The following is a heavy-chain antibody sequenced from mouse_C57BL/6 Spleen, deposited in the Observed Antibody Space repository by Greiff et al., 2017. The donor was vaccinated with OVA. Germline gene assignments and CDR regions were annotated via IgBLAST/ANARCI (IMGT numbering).Heavy chain of an antibody. J-gene: IGHJ4*01. D-gene: IGHD1-1*01. Sequence: VQLKESGGGLVKPGGSLKLSCAASGFTFSDYGMHWVRQAPEKGLEWVAYISSGSSTIYYADTVKGRFTISRDNAKNTLFLQMTSLRSEDTAMYYCARYYGSNAMDYWGQGTSVTVSS. CDR2: ISSGSSTI. V-gene: IGHV5-17*01. CDR3: ARYYGSNAMDY. CDR1: GFTFSDYG.